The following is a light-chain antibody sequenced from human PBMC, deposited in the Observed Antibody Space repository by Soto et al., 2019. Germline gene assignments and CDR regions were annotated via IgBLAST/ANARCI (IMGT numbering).Light chain of an antibody. V-gene: IGKV3-15*01. CDR2: AAS. CDR3: QEYSKWPLFT. Sequence: EIVVTQSPGILSVSPGDRATLSCRASQSVSTNLAWYQPKPGQAPTLLIYAASTRATGIPARFTGSGSGTDFTLTISSLQSEDFAVYYCQEYSKWPLFTFGPGTRVDIK. J-gene: IGKJ3*01. CDR1: QSVSTN.